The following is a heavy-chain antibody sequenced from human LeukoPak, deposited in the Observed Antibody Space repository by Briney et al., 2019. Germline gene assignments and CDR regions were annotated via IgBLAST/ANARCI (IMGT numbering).Heavy chain of an antibody. D-gene: IGHD3-10*01. CDR2: IYHSGST. Sequence: PSQTLSLTCAVTGGSISSGGYSWSWIRQPPGKGLEWIGYIYHSGSTYYNPSLKSRVTISVDRSKNQFSLKLSSVTAADTAVYYCARGAVRGTFDYWGQGTLVTVSS. CDR1: GGSISSGGYS. V-gene: IGHV4-30-2*01. J-gene: IGHJ4*02. CDR3: ARGAVRGTFDY.